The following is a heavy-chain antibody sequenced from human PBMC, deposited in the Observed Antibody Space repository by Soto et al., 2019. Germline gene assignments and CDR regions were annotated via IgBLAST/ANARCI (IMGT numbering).Heavy chain of an antibody. CDR1: GGSISSGGYS. Sequence: PSETLSLTCAVSGGSISSGGYSWSWIRQPPGKGLEWIGYIYHSGSTYYNPSLKSRVTISVDKSNNQFSLTLTSVTAADTAVYFCARTGKFYYYDTTGLPFDPWGPGILVTVSS. CDR2: IYHSGST. D-gene: IGHD3-22*01. V-gene: IGHV4-30-2*01. J-gene: IGHJ5*02. CDR3: ARTGKFYYYDTTGLPFDP.